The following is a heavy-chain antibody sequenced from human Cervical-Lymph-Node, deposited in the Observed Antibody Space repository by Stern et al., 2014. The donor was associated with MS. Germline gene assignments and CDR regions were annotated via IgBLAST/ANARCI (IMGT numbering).Heavy chain of an antibody. CDR2: IWNDGSNQ. Sequence: DQLVESGGGVVQPGRSLRLSCAASGFIFRGVGIHWVRQVPGKGLEWVSVIWNDGSNQYYVDSVKGRFTISRDNSKNTVYLQMNSLRAEDTGVYYCARDGSFGMDVWGQGATVTVSS. V-gene: IGHV3-33*01. D-gene: IGHD1-26*01. CDR3: ARDGSFGMDV. CDR1: GFIFRGVG. J-gene: IGHJ6*02.